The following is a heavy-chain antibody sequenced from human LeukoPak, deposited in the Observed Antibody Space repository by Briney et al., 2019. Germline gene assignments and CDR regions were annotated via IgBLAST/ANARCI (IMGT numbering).Heavy chain of an antibody. CDR3: ARSLSEDCGDYQFPREEFYFDY. Sequence: SETLSLTCAVSGGSISSGGYSWSWIRQPPGKGLEWIGYIYHSGSTYYNPSLKSRVTISVDRSKNQFSLKLSSVTAADTAVYYCARSLSEDCGDYQFPREEFYFDYWGQGTLVTVSS. J-gene: IGHJ4*02. D-gene: IGHD4-17*01. V-gene: IGHV4-30-2*01. CDR1: GGSISSGGYS. CDR2: IYHSGST.